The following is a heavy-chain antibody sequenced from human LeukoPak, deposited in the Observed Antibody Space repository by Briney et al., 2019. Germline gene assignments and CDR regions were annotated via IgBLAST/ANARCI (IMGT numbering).Heavy chain of an antibody. Sequence: PSETLSLTCTVSGGSISSDSYYWSWLRQPAGKGLEWIGRIYTSGSTNYNPSLKSRVTISVDTSKNQFSLKLSSVTAADTAVYYCARLSGSSSWYESPDYWGQGTLVTVSS. D-gene: IGHD6-13*01. CDR1: GGSISSDSYY. V-gene: IGHV4-61*02. J-gene: IGHJ4*02. CDR2: IYTSGST. CDR3: ARLSGSSSWYESPDY.